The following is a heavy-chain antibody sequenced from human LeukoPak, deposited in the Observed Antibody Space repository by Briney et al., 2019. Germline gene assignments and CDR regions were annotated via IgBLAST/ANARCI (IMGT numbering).Heavy chain of an antibody. CDR3: ARSAYGDSYYYYYMDV. Sequence: GESLKISCKGSGYSFTSYWIGWVRQMPGKGLEWMGIISFGDSDSRYSPSFQGQVTISVDKSINTAYLQWSSLKASDTAMYYCARSAYGDSYYYYYMDVWGKGTTVTVSS. J-gene: IGHJ6*03. D-gene: IGHD4-17*01. CDR2: ISFGDSDS. V-gene: IGHV5-51*01. CDR1: GYSFTSYW.